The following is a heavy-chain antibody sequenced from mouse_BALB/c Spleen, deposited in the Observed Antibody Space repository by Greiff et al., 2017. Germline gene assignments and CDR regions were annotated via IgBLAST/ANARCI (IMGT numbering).Heavy chain of an antibody. CDR2: ILPGSGST. CDR1: GYAFSSSW. J-gene: IGHJ2*01. CDR3: ARLRYYGSSNYFDY. V-gene: IGHV1-9*01. D-gene: IGHD1-1*01. Sequence: QVQLQQSGPELVKPGASVKISCKASGYAFSSSWLNWVKQRPGHGLEWIGEILPGSGSTNYNEKFKGKATFTADTSSNTAYMQLSSLTYEDSAVYYGARLRYYGSSNYFDYWGQGTTLTVAS.